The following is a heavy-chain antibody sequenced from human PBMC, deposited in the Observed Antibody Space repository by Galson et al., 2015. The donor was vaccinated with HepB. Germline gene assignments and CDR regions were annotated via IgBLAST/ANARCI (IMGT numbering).Heavy chain of an antibody. Sequence: SVKVSCKASGGTFSRYAISWVRQAPGQGLEWMGGIIPISGTANYAQKFQGRVTITADESTSTANMDLSSLRSEDRAVYYCAISRGGYSYGSFDYWGQGTLVTVSS. CDR1: GGTFSRYA. CDR3: AISRGGYSYGSFDY. V-gene: IGHV1-69*13. CDR2: IIPISGTA. D-gene: IGHD5-18*01. J-gene: IGHJ4*02.